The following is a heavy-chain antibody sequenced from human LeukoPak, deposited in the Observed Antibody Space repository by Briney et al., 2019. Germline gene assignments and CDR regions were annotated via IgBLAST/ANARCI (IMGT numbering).Heavy chain of an antibody. CDR3: ARHPLYYYDSSGYYLYYYYMDV. CDR2: IYPGDSDT. Sequence: RGESLKISCKGSGYSFTSYWIGWVRQMPGKGLEWMGIIYPGDSDTRYSPSFQGQVTISADKSISTAYLQWSSLKASDTAMCYCARHPLYYYDSSGYYLYYYYMDVWGKGTTVTVSS. D-gene: IGHD3-22*01. CDR1: GYSFTSYW. V-gene: IGHV5-51*01. J-gene: IGHJ6*03.